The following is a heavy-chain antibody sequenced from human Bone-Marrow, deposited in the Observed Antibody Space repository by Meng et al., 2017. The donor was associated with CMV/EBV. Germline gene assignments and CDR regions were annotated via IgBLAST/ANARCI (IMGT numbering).Heavy chain of an antibody. CDR1: GFTFSDYY. Sequence: GGSLRLSCAASGFTFSDYYMSWIRQAPGKGLEWVSYISSSGSTIYYADSVKGRFTISRDNSKNTLYLQMNSLRAEDTAVYYCAKDLCLRSTSCLHYWGQGTLVTVSS. V-gene: IGHV3-11*01. J-gene: IGHJ4*02. D-gene: IGHD2-2*01. CDR2: ISSSGSTI. CDR3: AKDLCLRSTSCLHY.